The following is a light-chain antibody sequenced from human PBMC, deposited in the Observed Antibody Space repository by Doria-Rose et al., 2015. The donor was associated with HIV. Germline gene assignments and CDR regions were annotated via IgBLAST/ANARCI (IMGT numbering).Light chain of an antibody. CDR1: NLGSKH. Sequence: CVGNNLGSKHVHWYQHKPGRAPVLVIYLDNDRPSGIPERFSGSNSGNTATLTISRVEAGDEADYYCQVWDSSRVVLGGGTKLTV. CDR2: LDN. CDR3: QVWDSSRVV. J-gene: IGLJ3*02. V-gene: IGLV3-21*04.